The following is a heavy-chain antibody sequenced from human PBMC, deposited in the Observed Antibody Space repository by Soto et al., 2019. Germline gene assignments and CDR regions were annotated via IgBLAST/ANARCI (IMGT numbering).Heavy chain of an antibody. V-gene: IGHV1-18*01. CDR1: GYTFTSYH. CDR2: ISAYNTNT. CDR3: ARDTPPTDY. Sequence: QVQLVQSGAEVKKPGASVKVSCKTSGYTFTSYHISWVRQAPGQGLEWMGWISAYNTNTNYEQQFQGRVITTTDTLTSTAYMELRSLRSDDTAVNYCARDTPPTDYWGQGALVTVSS. J-gene: IGHJ4*02.